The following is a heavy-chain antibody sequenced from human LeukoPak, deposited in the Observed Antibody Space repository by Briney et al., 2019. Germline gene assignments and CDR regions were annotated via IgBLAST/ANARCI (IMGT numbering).Heavy chain of an antibody. V-gene: IGHV3-23*01. CDR2: VSNSGGST. CDR1: GFTFNNYV. Sequence: GGSLRLSCAASGFTFNNYVMSWIRQAPGKGLEWVSVVSNSGGSTYYADSVKGRFTISRDNSKNTMYLQMNSLRAEDTAVYYCARSPVEMTYFDYWGQGTLVTVSS. J-gene: IGHJ4*02. D-gene: IGHD5-24*01. CDR3: ARSPVEMTYFDY.